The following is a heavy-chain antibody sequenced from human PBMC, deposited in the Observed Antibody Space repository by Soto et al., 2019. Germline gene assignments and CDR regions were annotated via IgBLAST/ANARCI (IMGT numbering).Heavy chain of an antibody. D-gene: IGHD3-10*01. V-gene: IGHV4-31*03. Sequence: SETLSLTCTVSGGSISSVGYCWSWIRQHPGKGLEWIGYIYYSGSTYYNPSLKSRVTISVDTSKNQFSLKLSSVTAADTAVYYCARSPFDTYYYGSEGSRGQGTTVTVSS. CDR1: GGSISSVGYC. J-gene: IGHJ6*02. CDR3: ARSPFDTYYYGSEGS. CDR2: IYYSGST.